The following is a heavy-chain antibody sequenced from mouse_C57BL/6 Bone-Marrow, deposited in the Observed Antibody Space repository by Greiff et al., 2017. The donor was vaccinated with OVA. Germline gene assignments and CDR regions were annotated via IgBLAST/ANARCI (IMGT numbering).Heavy chain of an antibody. V-gene: IGHV1-64*01. CDR2: IHPNSGST. CDR3: AREGSHWYFDV. J-gene: IGHJ1*03. Sequence: QVQLQQPGAELVKPGASVKLSCKASGYTFTSYWMHWVKQRPGQGLEWIGMIHPNSGSTNYNEKFKSKATLTVDKSSSTAYMQLSILTSEDSAVYYCAREGSHWYFDVWGTGTTVTVSS. CDR1: GYTFTSYW.